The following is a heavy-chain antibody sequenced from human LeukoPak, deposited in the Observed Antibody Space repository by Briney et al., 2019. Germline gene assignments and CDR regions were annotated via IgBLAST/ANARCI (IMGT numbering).Heavy chain of an antibody. V-gene: IGHV4-31*03. CDR2: IYYSGST. Sequence: NASETLSLTCTVSGGSISSGGYYWSWIRQHPGKGLEWIGYIYYSGSTYYNPSLKSRVTISVDSSKNQFSLKLSSVTAAVTAVYYCARMRDYSSSWHQDYWGQGTLVTVSS. CDR3: ARMRDYSSSWHQDY. J-gene: IGHJ4*02. CDR1: GGSISSGGYY. D-gene: IGHD6-13*01.